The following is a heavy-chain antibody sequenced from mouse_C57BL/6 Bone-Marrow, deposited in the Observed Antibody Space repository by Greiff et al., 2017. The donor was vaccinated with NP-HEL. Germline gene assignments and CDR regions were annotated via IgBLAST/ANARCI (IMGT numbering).Heavy chain of an antibody. CDR3: ARQTGTGLFDY. J-gene: IGHJ2*01. CDR2: INPKYGTT. D-gene: IGHD4-1*01. V-gene: IGHV1-39*01. Sequence: VQLKESGPELVKPGASVKISCKASGYSFTDYNMNWVKQSNGKSLEWIGVINPKYGTTSYNQTFKGKATLTVAQSSSTAYMQLNSLTSEDSAVYDCARQTGTGLFDYWGQGTTLTVSS. CDR1: GYSFTDYN.